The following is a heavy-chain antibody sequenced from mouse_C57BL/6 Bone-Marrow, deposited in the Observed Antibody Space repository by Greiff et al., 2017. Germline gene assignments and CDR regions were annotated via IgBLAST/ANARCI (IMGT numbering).Heavy chain of an antibody. V-gene: IGHV1-81*01. CDR2: IYPRSGNT. J-gene: IGHJ2*01. D-gene: IGHD1-1*01. CDR3: ARDYYGSPDY. CDR1: GYTFTSYG. Sequence: VKLQESGAELARPGASVKLSCKASGYTFTSYGISWVKQRTGQGLEWIGEIYPRSGNTYYNEKFKGKATLTADKSSSTAYMELRSLTSEDSAVYFCARDYYGSPDYWGQGTTLTVSS.